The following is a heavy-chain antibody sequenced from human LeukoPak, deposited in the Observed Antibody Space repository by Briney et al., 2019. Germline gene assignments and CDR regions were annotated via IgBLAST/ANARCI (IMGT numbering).Heavy chain of an antibody. Sequence: SETPSLTCAVYGGSFSGYYWSWIRQPPGKGLEWIGEINHSGSTNYNPSLKSRVTISVDTSKNQFSLKLSSVTAADTAVYYCARGKIISGYDYGFDYWGQGTLVTVSS. D-gene: IGHD5-12*01. CDR1: GGSFSGYY. V-gene: IGHV4-34*01. CDR2: INHSGST. J-gene: IGHJ4*02. CDR3: ARGKIISGYDYGFDY.